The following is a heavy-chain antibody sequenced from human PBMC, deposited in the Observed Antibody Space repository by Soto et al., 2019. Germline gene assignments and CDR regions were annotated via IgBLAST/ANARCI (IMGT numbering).Heavy chain of an antibody. Sequence: ASVKVSFKASGGTFSNYAITWVRQAPGQGLEWLGRIIPIFGTTDYAQKFQGRVTITADESTTTAYMELSSLRSDDTAVYYCAKDGGREGYFGNWFDPWGQGTLVTVSS. CDR1: GGTFSNYA. V-gene: IGHV1-69*13. D-gene: IGHD2-15*01. J-gene: IGHJ5*02. CDR2: IIPIFGTT. CDR3: AKDGGREGYFGNWFDP.